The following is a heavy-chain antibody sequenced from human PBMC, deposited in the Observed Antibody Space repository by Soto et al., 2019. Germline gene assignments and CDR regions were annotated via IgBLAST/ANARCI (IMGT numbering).Heavy chain of an antibody. Sequence: SETLSLTCTVSGGSISSSSYYWSWIRQPPGKGLEWIGYISNSGSTHYIPSLESRVTISVDSSKNLFSLRLSSVTAADTAVYYCARHIPRAGTVFDYWGQGTLVTVSS. CDR1: GGSISSSSYY. CDR3: ARHIPRAGTVFDY. CDR2: ISNSGST. V-gene: IGHV4-61*05. D-gene: IGHD6-19*01. J-gene: IGHJ4*02.